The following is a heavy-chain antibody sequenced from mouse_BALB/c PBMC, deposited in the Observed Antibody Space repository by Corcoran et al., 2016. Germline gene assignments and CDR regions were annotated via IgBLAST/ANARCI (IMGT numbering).Heavy chain of an antibody. Sequence: QIQLVQSGPELKKPGETVKISCKASGYTFTNYGMNWVKQAPGKGLKWMGWINTYTGEPTYTDDFKGRFAFSLETSASTAYLQINNLKKEDTATYVCAREPYARDDWVQGTSVTVSS. CDR2: INTYTGEP. CDR1: GYTFTNYG. V-gene: IGHV9-3-1*01. CDR3: AREPYARDD. J-gene: IGHJ4*01. D-gene: IGHD6-1*01.